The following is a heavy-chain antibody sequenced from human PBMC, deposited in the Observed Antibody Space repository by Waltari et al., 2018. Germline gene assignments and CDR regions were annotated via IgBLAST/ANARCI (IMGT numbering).Heavy chain of an antibody. CDR2: INPNSDDT. CDR3: ARGDIEVGGDWFFDL. J-gene: IGHJ2*01. D-gene: IGHD6-19*01. CDR1: GYTFSNYD. V-gene: IGHV1-8*01. Sequence: QVQLVQSGAEVKKPGASVKVSCKASGYTFSNYDINWVRQAPGHGLEWMGWINPNSDDTGYAQKFQNRVTISWNTSTRTSYMELSSLTSEDTAVYYCARGDIEVGGDWFFDLWGRGTLVTVSS.